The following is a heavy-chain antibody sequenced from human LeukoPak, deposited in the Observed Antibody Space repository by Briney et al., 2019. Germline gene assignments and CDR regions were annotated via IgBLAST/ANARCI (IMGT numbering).Heavy chain of an antibody. Sequence: SETLSLTCTVSGGSISSYYWSWIRQPPGKGLEWIGYIYYSGSTNYNPSLKSRVTISVDTSKNQFSLKLSSVTAADTAVYYCARHILDHGGLDAFDIWGQGTMVTVSS. J-gene: IGHJ3*02. V-gene: IGHV4-59*08. CDR1: GGSISSYY. CDR2: IYYSGST. D-gene: IGHD4-23*01. CDR3: ARHILDHGGLDAFDI.